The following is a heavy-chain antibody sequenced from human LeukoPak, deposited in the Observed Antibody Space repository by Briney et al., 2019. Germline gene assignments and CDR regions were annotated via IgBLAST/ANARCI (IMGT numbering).Heavy chain of an antibody. V-gene: IGHV5-10-1*01. J-gene: IGHJ3*02. CDR3: ARHHGSSPQAFDI. D-gene: IGHD2-2*03. Sequence: GESLKISCKGSGYSFTSYWISWVRQMPGKGLEWMGRIDPSDSYTNYSPSFQGHVTISADKSISTAYLQWSSLKASDTAMYYCARHHGSSPQAFDIWGQGTMDTVSS. CDR2: IDPSDSYT. CDR1: GYSFTSYW.